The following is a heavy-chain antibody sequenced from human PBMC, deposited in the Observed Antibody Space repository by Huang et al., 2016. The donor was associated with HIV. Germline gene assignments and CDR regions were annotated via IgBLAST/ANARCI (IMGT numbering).Heavy chain of an antibody. V-gene: IGHV1-2*06. Sequence: QVQLVQSGAEVKRPGASVKVSCKACGYSFTGHFIHWGRQAPGQGLGWMGRVNPTSGAINWASRFQGRVSMTRDKSICTAYMELSGLRSDDTAVFFCAREAWASGVAHYFDYWGPGTLVTVSS. J-gene: IGHJ4*02. CDR2: VNPTSGAI. D-gene: IGHD3-10*01. CDR3: AREAWASGVAHYFDY. CDR1: GYSFTGHF.